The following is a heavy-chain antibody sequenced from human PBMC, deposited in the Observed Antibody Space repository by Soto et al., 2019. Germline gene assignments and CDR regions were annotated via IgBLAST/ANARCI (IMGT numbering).Heavy chain of an antibody. V-gene: IGHV4-59*08. Sequence: QVQLQESGPGLVKPSESLSLICSGSGGSISSHYWGWIRLPPGKGLEWLGYIGDSGFTSYNPSLKNRVTMSLDTSKKQCSLKLTSVTAADTAGYYCVRQGFGVVHGLVDVWGQGTTVTVSS. J-gene: IGHJ6*02. CDR2: IGDSGFT. CDR3: VRQGFGVVHGLVDV. CDR1: GGSISSHY. D-gene: IGHD3-10*01.